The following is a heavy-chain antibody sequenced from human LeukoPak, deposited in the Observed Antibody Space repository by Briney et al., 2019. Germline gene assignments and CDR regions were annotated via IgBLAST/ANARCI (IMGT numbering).Heavy chain of an antibody. V-gene: IGHV3-48*03. CDR3: ARGGTSYDSSGYYY. Sequence: GGSLRLSCAASGFTFSSYEMNWVRQAPGKGLEWVSYISSSGSTIYYADSVKGRFTISRDNAKNSLYLQMNSLRAEDTAVYYCARGGTSYDSSGYYYWGQGTLVTVSS. J-gene: IGHJ4*02. D-gene: IGHD3-22*01. CDR1: GFTFSSYE. CDR2: ISSSGSTI.